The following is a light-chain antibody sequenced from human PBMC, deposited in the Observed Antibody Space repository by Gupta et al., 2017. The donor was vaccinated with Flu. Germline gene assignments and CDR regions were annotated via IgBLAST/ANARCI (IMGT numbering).Light chain of an antibody. CDR1: SSNIGSNY. J-gene: IGLJ2*01. CDR3: AAWDDSLSGLV. CDR2: RNN. Sequence: QSVLTQPPSASGTPGQRVTISFSGSSSNIGSNYVYWYQQIPGTAPKRLSYRNNQRPSGVPDRFSGSKSGTSASLAISGLRSEDEADYYCAAWDDSLSGLVFGGGTKLTVL. V-gene: IGLV1-47*01.